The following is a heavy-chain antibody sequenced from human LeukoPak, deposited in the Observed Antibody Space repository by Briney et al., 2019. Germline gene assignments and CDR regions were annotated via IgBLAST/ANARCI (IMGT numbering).Heavy chain of an antibody. CDR1: GYTFTGYY. CDR3: ARDHTNLVSTYSSSWYINYYYYYYMDV. D-gene: IGHD6-13*01. Sequence: ASVRVSCKASGYTFTGYYMHWVRQAPGQGLEWMGWINPNSGGTNYAQKFQGRVTMTRDTSISTAYMELSRLRSDDTAVYYCARDHTNLVSTYSSSWYINYYYYYYMDVWGKGTTVTVSS. CDR2: INPNSGGT. J-gene: IGHJ6*03. V-gene: IGHV1-2*02.